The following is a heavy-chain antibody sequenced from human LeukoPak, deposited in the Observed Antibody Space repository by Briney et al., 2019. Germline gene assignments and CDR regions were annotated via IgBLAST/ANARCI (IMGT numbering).Heavy chain of an antibody. V-gene: IGHV5-51*01. CDR2: IYPGDSDT. J-gene: IGHJ4*02. CDR3: ARQHGSGSYYSRAIDY. CDR1: GYSFTTYW. D-gene: IGHD3-10*01. Sequence: GESLKISCEASGYSFTTYWIGWVRQMPGKGLEWMEIIYPGDSDTRYSPSFQGQVTISADKSRSTAYLQWSSLKASDTTMYYCARQHGSGSYYSRAIDYWGQGTLVTVSS.